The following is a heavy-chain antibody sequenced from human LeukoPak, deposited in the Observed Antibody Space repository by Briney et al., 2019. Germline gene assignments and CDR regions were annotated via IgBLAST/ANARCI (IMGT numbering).Heavy chain of an antibody. V-gene: IGHV3-74*01. D-gene: IGHD2-21*01. CDR3: ARDVAVAGSH. CDR2: INEHGSIT. J-gene: IGHJ4*01. CDR1: GFTFSTYW. Sequence: GESLRLSCAASGFTFSTYWMHWVRQTPGEGLVWVSRINEHGSITDYADSVRDRFTISRDNAKNTLYLHMNSLRAEDTAMYYCARDVAVAGSHWGHGTLVTVSS.